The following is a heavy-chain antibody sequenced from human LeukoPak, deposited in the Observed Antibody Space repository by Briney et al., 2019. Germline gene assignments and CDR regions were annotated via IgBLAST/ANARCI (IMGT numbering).Heavy chain of an antibody. J-gene: IGHJ5*02. V-gene: IGHV3-30*04. CDR2: ISYDGSNK. CDR3: ASDRMYNWFDL. CDR1: GFTFSNYA. D-gene: IGHD2-15*01. Sequence: PGRSLRLSCAASGFTFSNYAMHWVRQAPGKGLEWVAVISYDGSNKFYADSVKGRFTISRDNSKNTLYLQMNSLRAEDTAVYFCASDRMYNWFDLWGQGTLVTVSS.